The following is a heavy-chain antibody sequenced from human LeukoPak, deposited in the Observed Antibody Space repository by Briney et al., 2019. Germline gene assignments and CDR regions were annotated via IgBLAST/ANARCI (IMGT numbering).Heavy chain of an antibody. CDR1: GFNFDDYA. CDR3: ARDLSGIAGYTYGRGIDY. J-gene: IGHJ4*02. D-gene: IGHD5-18*01. Sequence: PGGSLRLSCAASGFNFDDYAMHWVRQAPGKGLEWVSGISWNSGSIGYADSVKGRFTISRDNAKTSLYLQMNNLRAEDTAVYYCARDLSGIAGYTYGRGIDYWGQGTLVTVSS. CDR2: ISWNSGSI. V-gene: IGHV3-9*01.